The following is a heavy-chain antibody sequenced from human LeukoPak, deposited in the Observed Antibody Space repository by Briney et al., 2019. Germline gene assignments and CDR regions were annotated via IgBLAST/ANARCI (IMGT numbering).Heavy chain of an antibody. J-gene: IGHJ3*01. CDR3: ARGSYCSGGACSPVGAFDV. CDR1: GFTFSSYD. Sequence: GGSLRLPCAASGFTFSSYDMHWVRQAPGKGLEWVSGIGTAGDTYYPGSIKGRFTFSRENAKNSLFLQMNGLRVGDTAVYYCARGSYCSGGACSPVGAFDVWGQGTVATVSS. V-gene: IGHV3-13*01. CDR2: IGTAGDT. D-gene: IGHD2-15*01.